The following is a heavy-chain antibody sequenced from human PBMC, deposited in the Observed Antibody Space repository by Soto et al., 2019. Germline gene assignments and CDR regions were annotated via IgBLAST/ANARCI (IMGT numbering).Heavy chain of an antibody. CDR1: GGSFNRHT. J-gene: IGHJ4*02. V-gene: IGHV1-69*01. D-gene: IGHD3-22*01. Sequence: QVQLVQSGAEVRKPGSSVRVSCKASGGSFNRHTISWVRQAPGQGLEWMGGVIPIFGTATHAQKFQGRVTIIADESTSTVYMELSSLRSDDTAIYYCARVWGYSSTDYYDAYWGQVTLVIVSS. CDR3: ARVWGYSSTDYYDAY. CDR2: VIPIFGTA.